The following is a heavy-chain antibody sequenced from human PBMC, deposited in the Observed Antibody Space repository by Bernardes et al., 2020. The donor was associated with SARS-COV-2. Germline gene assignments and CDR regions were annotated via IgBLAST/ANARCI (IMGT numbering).Heavy chain of an antibody. CDR2: IYYSGRT. CDR3: ARYQVVTAFDV. J-gene: IGHJ4*02. Sequence: ETLSLTCTVSGDSINTYYWSWFRQPPGKGLEWIGYIYYSGRTSYNPSFKSRVTISVDTSKNQFSLNLTSVTAADTAIYYCARYQVVTAFDVWGPGTLVTVSS. D-gene: IGHD2-21*02. V-gene: IGHV4-59*01. CDR1: GDSINTYY.